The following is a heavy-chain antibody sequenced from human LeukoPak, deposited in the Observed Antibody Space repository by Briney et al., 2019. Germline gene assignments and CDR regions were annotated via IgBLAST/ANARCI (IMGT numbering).Heavy chain of an antibody. CDR2: ISGSGGST. CDR1: GFTFSSYA. J-gene: IGHJ4*02. CDR3: AKDKAGYDSGFDY. Sequence: GSLRLSCAASGFTFSSYAMGWVRQAPGKGLEWVSAISGSGGSTYYADSVKGRFTISRDNSKNTLYLQMNSLRAEDTAVYYCAKDKAGYDSGFDYWGQGTLVTVSS. D-gene: IGHD3-22*01. V-gene: IGHV3-23*01.